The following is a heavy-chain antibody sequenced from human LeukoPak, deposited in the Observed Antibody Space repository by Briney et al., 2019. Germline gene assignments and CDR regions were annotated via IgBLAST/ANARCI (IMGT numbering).Heavy chain of an antibody. Sequence: GGSLRLSCAASGFTFSSYSMNWVRQAPGKGLEWVSSISSSSSYIYYADSVKGRFIISRDNAKNSLYLQMNSLRAEDTAVYYCARDPGYCSGGSCYSGPDYWGQGALVTVSS. J-gene: IGHJ4*02. D-gene: IGHD2-15*01. CDR1: GFTFSSYS. CDR2: ISSSSSYI. CDR3: ARDPGYCSGGSCYSGPDY. V-gene: IGHV3-21*01.